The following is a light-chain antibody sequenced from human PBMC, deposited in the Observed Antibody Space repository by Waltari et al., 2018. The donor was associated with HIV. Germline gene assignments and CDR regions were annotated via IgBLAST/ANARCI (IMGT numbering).Light chain of an antibody. CDR2: GAS. CDR3: QQYGSPPLYT. CDR1: QSVSSSY. V-gene: IGKV3-20*01. Sequence: ESVLTQSPGKLSLSPGERATLSCRASQSVSSSYLAWYKHKPCQAPSLLIYGASTRATGIPDRFSGSGSGTDFTLTITRLEPEDFAVYYCQQYGSPPLYTFGQGTRLEIK. J-gene: IGKJ2*01.